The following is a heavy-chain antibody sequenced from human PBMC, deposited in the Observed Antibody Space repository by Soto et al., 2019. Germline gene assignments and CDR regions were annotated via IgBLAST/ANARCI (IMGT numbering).Heavy chain of an antibody. Sequence: QVQLQESGPGLVKPSETLSLTCTVSGGSISSYYWSWIRQPPGKGLEWIGYIYYSGSTNYNPSLKSRVTISVDTSKNQFSLKLSSVTAADTAVYYCARLGPYYDFWSASYPDRNWFDPWGQGTLVTVSS. V-gene: IGHV4-59*01. CDR2: IYYSGST. D-gene: IGHD3-3*01. CDR1: GGSISSYY. J-gene: IGHJ5*02. CDR3: ARLGPYYDFWSASYPDRNWFDP.